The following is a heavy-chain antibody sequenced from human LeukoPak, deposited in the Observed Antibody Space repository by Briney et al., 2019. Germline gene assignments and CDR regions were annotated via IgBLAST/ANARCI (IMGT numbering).Heavy chain of an antibody. J-gene: IGHJ4*02. CDR1: GYTFTSYH. D-gene: IGHD3-16*01. CDR3: ARDIGGSYYFDY. CDR2: INPSGGST. Sequence: ASVKVSCKASGYTFTSYHMHWVRQAPGQGLEWMGIINPSGGSTSYAQKFQGRVTMTRDMSTSTVYMELSSLRSEDTAVYYCARDIGGSYYFDYWGQGTLVTVSS. V-gene: IGHV1-46*01.